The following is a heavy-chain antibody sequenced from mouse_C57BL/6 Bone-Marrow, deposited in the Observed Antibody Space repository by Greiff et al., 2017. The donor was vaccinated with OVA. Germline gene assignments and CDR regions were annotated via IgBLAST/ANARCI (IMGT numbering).Heavy chain of an antibody. CDR2: IDPSDSET. V-gene: IGHV1-52*01. D-gene: IGHD2-2*01. CDR3: ASGGGYDGVWVAY. Sequence: QVQLQQPGAELVRPGSSVKLSCKASGYTFTSYWMHWVKQRPIQGLEWIGNIDPSDSETHYNQKFKDKATLTVDKSSSTAYMQLSSLTSEDSAVYYCASGGGYDGVWVAYWGQGTLVTVSA. J-gene: IGHJ3*01. CDR1: GYTFTSYW.